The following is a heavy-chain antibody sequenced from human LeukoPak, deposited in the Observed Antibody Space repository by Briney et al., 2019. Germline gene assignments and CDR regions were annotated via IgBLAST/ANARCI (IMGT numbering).Heavy chain of an antibody. Sequence: PGGSLRLSCAASGFTFDDYAMHWVRQAPGKGLEWVSLISGDGGSTCYADSVKGRFTISRDNSKNSLYLQMNSLRTEDTALYYCAKDIDYYDSSGYFDYWGQGTLVTVSS. CDR3: AKDIDYYDSSGYFDY. D-gene: IGHD3-22*01. V-gene: IGHV3-43*02. J-gene: IGHJ4*02. CDR2: ISGDGGST. CDR1: GFTFDDYA.